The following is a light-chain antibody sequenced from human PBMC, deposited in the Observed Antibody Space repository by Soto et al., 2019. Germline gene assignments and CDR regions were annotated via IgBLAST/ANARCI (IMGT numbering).Light chain of an antibody. CDR1: SSDVGGHNY. J-gene: IGLJ1*01. Sequence: QSALTQPASVSGSPGQSITISCTGISSDVGGHNYVSWYQHHPGKAPKLMIYEVSNRPSGVSNRFSGSKSGNTASLTISGLQAEDEADYYCSSYTSSSTPDVFGTGTKLTVL. V-gene: IGLV2-14*01. CDR2: EVS. CDR3: SSYTSSSTPDV.